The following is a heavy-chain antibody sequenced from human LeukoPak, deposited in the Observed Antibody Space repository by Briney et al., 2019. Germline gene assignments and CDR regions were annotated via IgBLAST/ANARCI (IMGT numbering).Heavy chain of an antibody. CDR3: ARDGVRYNWNDLIFHFDY. D-gene: IGHD1-20*01. J-gene: IGHJ4*02. CDR1: GFTFSSHS. V-gene: IGHV3-21*01. CDR2: ISSSSSYI. Sequence: GGSLRLSCAASGFTFSSHSMNWVRQAPGKGLEWVSSISSSSSYIYYADSVKGRFTISRDNAKNSLYLQMNSLRAEDTAVYYCARDGVRYNWNDLIFHFDYWGQGALVTVSS.